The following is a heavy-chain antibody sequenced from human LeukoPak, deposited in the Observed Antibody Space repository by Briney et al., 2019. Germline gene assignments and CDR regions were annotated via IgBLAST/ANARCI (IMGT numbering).Heavy chain of an antibody. CDR1: DGSMSGYY. Sequence: SETLSLTCTVSDGSMSGYYWSWIRHPPGKGLELIGYTYYSGSTNYNPSLKRRVTISEDRSMNQFSLKLSSVTAADTAVYYCARHKSDYGDYHAHWGQGTLVTVSS. J-gene: IGHJ4*02. CDR2: TYYSGST. CDR3: ARHKSDYGDYHAH. D-gene: IGHD4-17*01. V-gene: IGHV4-59*08.